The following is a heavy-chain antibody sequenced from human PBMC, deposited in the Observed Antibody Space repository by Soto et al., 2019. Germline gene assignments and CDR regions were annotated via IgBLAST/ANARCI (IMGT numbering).Heavy chain of an antibody. CDR3: TTEERYGDYLKYYYGMDA. Sequence: EVQLVESGGGLVKPGGSLRLSCAASGFTFSNAWMSWVRQAPGKGLEWVGRTKSKTDGGTTVYAAPVKGRYTISRDYSKTTLYLQMNSLQTEDTAVYYCTTEERYGDYLKYYYGMDAWGQGTTVTVSS. V-gene: IGHV3-15*01. CDR2: TKSKTDGGTT. D-gene: IGHD4-17*01. J-gene: IGHJ6*02. CDR1: GFTFSNAW.